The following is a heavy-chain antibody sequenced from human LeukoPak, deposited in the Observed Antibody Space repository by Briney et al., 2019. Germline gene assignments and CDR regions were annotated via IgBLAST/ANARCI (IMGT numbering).Heavy chain of an antibody. CDR3: AKLAQDSQPPFDY. V-gene: IGHV3-30*18. CDR1: GFTFSSYG. J-gene: IGHJ4*02. D-gene: IGHD2-15*01. CDR2: ISYDGSNK. Sequence: GGSLRLSCAASGFTFSSYGMHWVRQAPGKGLEWVAVISYDGSNKYYADSVKGRFTISRDNSKNTLFLQMNSLRAEDTAVYYCAKLAQDSQPPFDYWGQGTLVTVSS.